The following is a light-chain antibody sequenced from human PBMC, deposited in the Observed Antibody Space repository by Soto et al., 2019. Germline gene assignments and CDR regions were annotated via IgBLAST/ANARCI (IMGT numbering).Light chain of an antibody. J-gene: IGLJ1*01. Sequence: SALNQPASVSGSPGQSITISCTGNSSDVGGYNYVSWYQQHPGKAPKLMIYYVSHRPSGVSNRFSGSKSGNTASLTISGLQAEDEADYYCSSYTSINSYVFGTGTKVTVL. CDR1: SSDVGGYNY. V-gene: IGLV2-14*03. CDR2: YVS. CDR3: SSYTSINSYV.